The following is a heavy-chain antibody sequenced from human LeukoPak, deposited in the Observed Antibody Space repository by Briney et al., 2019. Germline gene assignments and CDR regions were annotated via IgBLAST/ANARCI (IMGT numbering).Heavy chain of an antibody. CDR1: GGSITTTNYY. D-gene: IGHD7-27*01. CDR2: VYYRGNT. V-gene: IGHV4-39*02. Sequence: SETLSLTCTVSGGSITTTNYYWAWIRQPPGEGLQWIGSVYYRGNTYSNPSLESRITMSVDTAKNQFSLRLTSVTAADTALYYCARDTVPPRNATEQKTGTYYWGLGTLVTVSS. CDR3: ARDTVPPRNATEQKTGTYY. J-gene: IGHJ4*01.